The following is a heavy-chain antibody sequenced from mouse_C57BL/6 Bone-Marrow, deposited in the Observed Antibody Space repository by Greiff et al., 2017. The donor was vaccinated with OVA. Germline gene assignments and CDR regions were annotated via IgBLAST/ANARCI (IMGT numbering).Heavy chain of an antibody. V-gene: IGHV1-63*01. J-gene: IGHJ1*03. D-gene: IGHD2-1*01. CDR2: IYPGGGYT. CDR1: GYTFTNYW. Sequence: VQLQQSGAELVRPGPSVKMSCKASGYTFTNYWIGWAKQRPGHGLEWIGDIYPGGGYTNYNEKFKGKATLTADKSSSTAYMQFSSLTSEDSAIYYCARYGKHWYFDVWGTGTTVTVSS. CDR3: ARYGKHWYFDV.